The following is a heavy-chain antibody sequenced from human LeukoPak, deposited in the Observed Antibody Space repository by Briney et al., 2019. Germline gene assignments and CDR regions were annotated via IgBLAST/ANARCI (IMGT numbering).Heavy chain of an antibody. V-gene: IGHV3-53*01. D-gene: IGHD3-22*01. CDR2: IYAGGYT. CDR3: AREVSSGYPYHYYYMDV. J-gene: IGHJ6*03. CDR1: GFIFSSYS. Sequence: GGSLRLSCAASGFIFSSYSMYWVRQAPGKGLEWVSVIYAGGYTYYADSVKGRFTISRDNSKNTLYLQMNSLRAEDTAVYYCAREVSSGYPYHYYYMDVWGKGTTVIISS.